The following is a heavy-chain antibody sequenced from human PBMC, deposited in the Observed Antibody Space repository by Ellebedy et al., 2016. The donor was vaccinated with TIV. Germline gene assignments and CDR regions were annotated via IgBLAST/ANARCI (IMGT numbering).Heavy chain of an antibody. V-gene: IGHV3-30-3*01. CDR2: ISYDGSNK. CDR1: GFTFSSYA. Sequence: GGSLRLXXAASGFTFSSYAMHWVRQAPGKGLEWVAVISYDGSNKYYADSVKGRFTISRDNAKNSLYLQMNSLRDEDTAVYYCARVDRGYSSSPAYPLDYWGQGTLVTVSS. J-gene: IGHJ4*02. D-gene: IGHD6-13*01. CDR3: ARVDRGYSSSPAYPLDY.